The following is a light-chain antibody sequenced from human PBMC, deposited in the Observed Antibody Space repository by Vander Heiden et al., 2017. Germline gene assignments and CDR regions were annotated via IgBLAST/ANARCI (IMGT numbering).Light chain of an antibody. V-gene: IGLV1-51*01. CDR1: SSNLGKSF. J-gene: IGLJ3*02. CDR3: GTWDSGLSVGV. Sequence: QSVLTQPPPVSAAPGQKVTISCSGSSSNLGKSFVSWYQQFRGTAPKLLIYDNDKRPSGTPARFSGSKSGTSATLDITGLQTGDEADYYCGTWDSGLSVGVFGTGTKLTVL. CDR2: DND.